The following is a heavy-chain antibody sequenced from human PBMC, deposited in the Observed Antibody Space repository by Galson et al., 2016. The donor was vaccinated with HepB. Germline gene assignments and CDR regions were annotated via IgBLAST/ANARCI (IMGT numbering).Heavy chain of an antibody. CDR1: GFNFSIYW. Sequence: SLRLSCAASGFNFSIYWMTWVRQAPGKGLEWVANIKQDGSAKYFVDSVKGRFTASRDNAKNSLYLHMNSLRAEDSAVYYCVRARGFDYWVLGALVTVSS. CDR2: IKQDGSAK. CDR3: VRARGFDY. V-gene: IGHV3-7*03. J-gene: IGHJ4*02.